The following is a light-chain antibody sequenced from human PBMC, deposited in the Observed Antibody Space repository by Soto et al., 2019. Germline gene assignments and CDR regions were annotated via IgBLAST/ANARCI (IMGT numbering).Light chain of an antibody. Sequence: QSALTQPRSVSGSPGQSVTISCTGTSNDVGGYNYVSWYQQHPGNAPQLIIYDVTQRPSGVPDRFSGSKSDNTASLTISGLQPEDEADYYCSSFAGSYTFEVFGGGTKVTVL. CDR2: DVT. J-gene: IGLJ2*01. CDR1: SNDVGGYNY. CDR3: SSFAGSYTFEV. V-gene: IGLV2-11*01.